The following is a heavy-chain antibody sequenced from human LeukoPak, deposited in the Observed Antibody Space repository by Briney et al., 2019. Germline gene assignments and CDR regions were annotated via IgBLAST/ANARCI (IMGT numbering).Heavy chain of an antibody. CDR3: ALQGYLVAFEY. CDR2: IRYDGSNK. CDR1: GFTFSSYG. J-gene: IGHJ4*02. D-gene: IGHD6-13*01. V-gene: IGHV3-30*02. Sequence: GGSLRLSCAASGFTFSSYGMHWVRQAPGKGLEWVTFIRYDGSNKNYADSVKGRFTISRDNSQNTLYLQINSLRAEDTAVYYCALQGYLVAFEYWGRGTLVTVSS.